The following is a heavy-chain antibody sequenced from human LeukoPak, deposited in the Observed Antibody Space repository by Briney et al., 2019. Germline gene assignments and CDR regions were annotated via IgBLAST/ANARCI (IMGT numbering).Heavy chain of an antibody. CDR2: ICYDGSNK. V-gene: IGHV3-33*01. Sequence: GRSLRLSCAASGFIFRIYGLHWVRQAPGKGLEWVADICYDGSNKYYADVAKRRLTIPRDNYKNTLYLQMNSLRAEHTGVYYCERNASDTAMVGYYQHWGQGTRVSVSS. D-gene: IGHD5-18*01. J-gene: IGHJ1*01. CDR1: GFIFRIYG. CDR3: ERNASDTAMVGYYQH.